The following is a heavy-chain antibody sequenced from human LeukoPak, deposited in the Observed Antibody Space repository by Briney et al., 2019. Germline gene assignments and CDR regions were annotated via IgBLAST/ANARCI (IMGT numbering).Heavy chain of an antibody. CDR3: ARDLAWIREPRVYCYYGMDV. J-gene: IGHJ6*02. D-gene: IGHD5-18*01. V-gene: IGHV1-18*01. CDR1: GYTFTSYG. Sequence: ASVKVSCKASGYTFTSYGISWVRQAPGQGLEWMGWISAYNGNTNYAQKLQGRVSMTTDTSTSTAYMELRSLRSDDTAVYYCARDLAWIREPRVYCYYGMDVWGQGTTVTVSS. CDR2: ISAYNGNT.